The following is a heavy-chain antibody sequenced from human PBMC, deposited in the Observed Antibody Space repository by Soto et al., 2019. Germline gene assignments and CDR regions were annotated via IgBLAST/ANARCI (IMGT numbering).Heavy chain of an antibody. Sequence: PSETLSLTCTVSGGSVSSGSYFWGWIRQPPGKGLEWIGTIYYRGSTYYNPSLKSRVTISVDTSKNQFSLKLSSVTAADTAVYYCARSTPTYYYDSSGYYYPDAFDIWGQGTMVTVSS. J-gene: IGHJ3*02. CDR1: GGSVSSGSYF. D-gene: IGHD3-22*01. CDR3: ARSTPTYYYDSSGYYYPDAFDI. CDR2: IYYRGST. V-gene: IGHV4-39*01.